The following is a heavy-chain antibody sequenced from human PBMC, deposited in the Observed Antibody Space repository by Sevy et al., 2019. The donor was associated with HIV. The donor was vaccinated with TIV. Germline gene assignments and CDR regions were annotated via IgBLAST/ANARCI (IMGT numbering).Heavy chain of an antibody. CDR3: ASQRGGYERLYYFDS. J-gene: IGHJ4*02. V-gene: IGHV3-48*01. CDR1: GFTYS. D-gene: IGHD5-12*01. CDR2: ISDSSATI. Sequence: GGSLRLFCVASGFTYSMNWVRQAPGKGLEWVSYISDSSATIHYADSVNGRFTISRDNAKNSLYLQMNTLRAEDTAVYYCASQRGGYERLYYFDSWGQGTLVTVSS.